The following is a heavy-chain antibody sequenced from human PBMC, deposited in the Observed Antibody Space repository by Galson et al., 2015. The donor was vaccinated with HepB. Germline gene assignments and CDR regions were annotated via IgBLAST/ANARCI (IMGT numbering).Heavy chain of an antibody. J-gene: IGHJ6*02. D-gene: IGHD6-25*01. Sequence: SLRLSCAASGFSFISHSMNWVRHSPGKGLEWLVYISPGGTKYYADSARGRFTISRDNAKKSMYLHMSSLRVEDTGIYYCARNPASYDYYNMDVWGQGTTVTVSS. CDR2: ISPGGTK. CDR3: ARNPASYDYYNMDV. V-gene: IGHV3-48*01. CDR1: GFSFISHS.